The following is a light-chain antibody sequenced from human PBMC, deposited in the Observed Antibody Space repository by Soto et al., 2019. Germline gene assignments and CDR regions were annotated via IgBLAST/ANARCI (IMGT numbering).Light chain of an antibody. CDR2: DAS. CDR3: QQYGSSGGIT. CDR1: QSVSSN. V-gene: IGKV3D-15*01. Sequence: EIVMTQSPATLSVSPGERATLSCRARQSVSSNLAWYQQKPGQAPRLLIYDASTRATGIPARFSGSGSGTDFTLTITRLEPEDSAMYYCQQYGSSGGITFGHGTRLETK. J-gene: IGKJ5*01.